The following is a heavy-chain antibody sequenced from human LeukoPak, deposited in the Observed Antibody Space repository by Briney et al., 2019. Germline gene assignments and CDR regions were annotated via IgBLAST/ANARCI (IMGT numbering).Heavy chain of an antibody. CDR2: INSDGSWT. Sequence: GGSLRLSCAASGNYWMHWVRQVLGKGLVWVSHINSDGSWTSYADSVKGRFTISKDNAKNTVYLQMNSLRAEDTAVYYCVSFYETYWGRGTLVTVSS. D-gene: IGHD2/OR15-2a*01. CDR1: GNYW. V-gene: IGHV3-74*01. CDR3: VSFYETY. J-gene: IGHJ4*02.